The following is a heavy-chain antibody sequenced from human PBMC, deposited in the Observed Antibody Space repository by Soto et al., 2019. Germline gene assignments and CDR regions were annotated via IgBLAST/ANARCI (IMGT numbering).Heavy chain of an antibody. D-gene: IGHD4-17*01. CDR1: GFTFEDYA. V-gene: IGHV3-9*01. CDR2: ISWNSGSI. CDR3: AKRYYGDYGAFDY. Sequence: EVQLVESGGGLVQPGRSLRLSCAASGFTFEDYAMHWVRQAPGKGLEWVSGISWNSGSIADVDSVKGRFTISRDNAKNSLYLQMNSLRAEDTALYYCAKRYYGDYGAFDYWGQGTLVTVSS. J-gene: IGHJ4*02.